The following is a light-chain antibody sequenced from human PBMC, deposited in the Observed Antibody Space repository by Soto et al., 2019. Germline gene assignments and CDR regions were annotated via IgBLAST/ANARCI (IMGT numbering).Light chain of an antibody. J-gene: IGKJ5*01. CDR1: QGIDTS. V-gene: IGKV1-9*01. CDR2: AAS. CDR3: QQLHGYPIT. Sequence: ILLTQSPSSLSASVGDRVTITCRASQGIDTSLAWSQQKPGKAPKLLIYAASNVQSGVPSRFSGSGSGTHFSLTISSLQPEDFATYYCQQLHGYPITFGQGTRLEI.